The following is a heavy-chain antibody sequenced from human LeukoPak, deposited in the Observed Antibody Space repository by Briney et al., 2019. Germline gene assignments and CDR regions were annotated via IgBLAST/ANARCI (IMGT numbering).Heavy chain of an antibody. CDR3: TTEDYDRTSGGY. V-gene: IGHV3-74*01. D-gene: IGHD3-10*02. CDR1: GFTFSSYA. Sequence: GALRLSCAASGFTFSSYAMHWVRQAPGKGLVWVSRINSDGSSTSYADSVKGRFTISRDNAKNTLYLQMNSLKTEDTAVYYCTTEDYDRTSGGYWGQGTLVTVSS. CDR2: INSDGSST. J-gene: IGHJ4*02.